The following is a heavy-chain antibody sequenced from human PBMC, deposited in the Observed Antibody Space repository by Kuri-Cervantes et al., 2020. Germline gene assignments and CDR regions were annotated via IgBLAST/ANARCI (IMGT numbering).Heavy chain of an antibody. CDR2: INHSGST. V-gene: IGHV4-34*01. D-gene: IGHD2-15*01. Sequence: SETLSLTCTVSGGSISSYYWSWIRKPPGKGLGWIGEINHSGSTNYNQSLKSRVTISIDTSKHQFSLKLSSVTAADTAVYYCARGRLKLVVAAYRWFDPWCQGTLVTVSS. CDR3: ARGRLKLVVAAYRWFDP. CDR1: GGSISSYY. J-gene: IGHJ5*02.